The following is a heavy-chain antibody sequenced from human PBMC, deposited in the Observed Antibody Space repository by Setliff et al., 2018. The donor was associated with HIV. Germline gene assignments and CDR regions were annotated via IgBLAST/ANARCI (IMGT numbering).Heavy chain of an antibody. CDR2: IYHSGGT. Sequence: SETLSLTCAVSGGSISSSNWWSWVRQPPGKGLEWIGEIYHSGGTNYNPSLKSRVTISLDKSKNHFSLELRSVTAADTAVYYCARGPPIVVVPAALLTFDYWGQGTLVTVSS. CDR1: GGSISSSNW. V-gene: IGHV4-4*02. J-gene: IGHJ4*02. D-gene: IGHD2-2*01. CDR3: ARGPPIVVVPAALLTFDY.